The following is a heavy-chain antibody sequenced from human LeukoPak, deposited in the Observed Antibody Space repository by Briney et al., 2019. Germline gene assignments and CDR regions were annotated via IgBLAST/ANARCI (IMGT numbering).Heavy chain of an antibody. V-gene: IGHV3-30*18. D-gene: IGHD3-3*01. Sequence: QAGGSLRLSCAASGFTFSSYGMHWVRQAPGKGLEWVAVISYDGSNKYYADSVKGRFTISRDNSKNTLYLQMNSLRAEDTAVYYCAKDRSGYYLFDYWGQGTLVTVSS. CDR3: AKDRSGYYLFDY. CDR2: ISYDGSNK. CDR1: GFTFSSYG. J-gene: IGHJ4*02.